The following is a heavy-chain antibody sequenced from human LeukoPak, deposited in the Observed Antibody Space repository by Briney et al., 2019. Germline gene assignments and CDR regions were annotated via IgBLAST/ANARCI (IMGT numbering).Heavy chain of an antibody. CDR3: ARDPLRKFDY. CDR1: GYTFTNYG. D-gene: IGHD3-16*02. J-gene: IGHJ4*02. Sequence: SVKVSCKASGYTFTNYGISWVRQAPGQGLEWMGRIIPILGIANYAQKFQGRVTITADKSTSTAYMELSSLRSEDTAVYYCARDPLRKFDYWGQGTLVTVSS. CDR2: IIPILGIA. V-gene: IGHV1-69*04.